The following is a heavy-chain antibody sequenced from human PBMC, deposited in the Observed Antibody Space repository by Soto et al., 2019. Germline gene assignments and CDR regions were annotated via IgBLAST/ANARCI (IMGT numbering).Heavy chain of an antibody. J-gene: IGHJ5*02. CDR3: ARPSSSLNNWFDP. CDR2: IYYSGST. V-gene: IGHV4-39*01. Sequence: KPSETLSLTCTVSGGSISSSSYYWGWIRQPPGKGLEWIGSIYYSGSTYYNPSLKSRVTISVDTSKNQFSLKLSSVTAADTAVYYCARPSSSLNNWFDPWGQGTLVTVSS. CDR1: GGSISSSSYY. D-gene: IGHD6-13*01.